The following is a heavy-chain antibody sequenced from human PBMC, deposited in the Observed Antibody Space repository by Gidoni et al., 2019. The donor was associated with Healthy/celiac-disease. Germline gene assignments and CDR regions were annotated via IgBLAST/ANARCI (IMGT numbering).Heavy chain of an antibody. D-gene: IGHD3-22*01. CDR2: ISYDGSNK. CDR3: AKSDYYDSSGYYFYYYDYGMDV. J-gene: IGHJ6*02. Sequence: QVQLVESGGGVVQPGRSLRLSCAASGFTFSSYGMHWVRQAPGKGLEWVAVISYDGSNKYYADSVKGRFTISRDNSKNTLYLQMNSLRAEDTAVYYCAKSDYYDSSGYYFYYYDYGMDVWGQGTTVTVSS. V-gene: IGHV3-30*18. CDR1: GFTFSSYG.